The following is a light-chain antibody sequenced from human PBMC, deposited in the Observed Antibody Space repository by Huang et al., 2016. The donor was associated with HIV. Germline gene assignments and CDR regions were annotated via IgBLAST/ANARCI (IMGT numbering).Light chain of an antibody. J-gene: IGKJ1*01. CDR3: QKYDSAPRT. Sequence: DIQMTQSPPSLSAFVGDRVTITCRASHAISNDLAWYQQTPGKVPKLLIYGASTLQAGVPSRFSGSGSGTDFTLTTSSLQPEDVAVYFCQKYDSAPRTFGQGTRVEIK. CDR2: GAS. CDR1: HAISND. V-gene: IGKV1-27*01.